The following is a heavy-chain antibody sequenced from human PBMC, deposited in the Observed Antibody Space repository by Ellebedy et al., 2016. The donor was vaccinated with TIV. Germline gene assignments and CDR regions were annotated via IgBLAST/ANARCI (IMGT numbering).Heavy chain of an antibody. CDR1: GASISSYY. Sequence: MPSETLSLTCTVSGASISSYYWSWIRQPPGKGLEWIGYIYYSGSTNDNPSLKSRVTISIDTSKNQVSLKLSSVTAADTAVYYCARHLVGLPLDAFDLWGQGTRVTVSS. CDR3: ARHLVGLPLDAFDL. CDR2: IYYSGST. D-gene: IGHD2-8*02. V-gene: IGHV4-59*08. J-gene: IGHJ3*01.